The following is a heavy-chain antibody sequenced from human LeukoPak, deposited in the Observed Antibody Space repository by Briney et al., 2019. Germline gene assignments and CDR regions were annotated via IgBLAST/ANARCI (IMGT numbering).Heavy chain of an antibody. Sequence: GGSLRLSCAASGFTFSSYAMSWVRQAPGKGLEWVSAISGSGGSTYYADSVKGRFTISRDNSKNTLYLQMNSLRAEDTAVYYCAKGGKYYYGSSGYYFPGPGYYWGQGTLVTVSS. D-gene: IGHD3-22*01. J-gene: IGHJ4*02. CDR2: ISGSGGST. V-gene: IGHV3-23*01. CDR3: AKGGKYYYGSSGYYFPGPGYY. CDR1: GFTFSSYA.